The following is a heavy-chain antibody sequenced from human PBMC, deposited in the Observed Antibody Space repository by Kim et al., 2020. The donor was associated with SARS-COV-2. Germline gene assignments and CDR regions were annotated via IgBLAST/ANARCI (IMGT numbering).Heavy chain of an antibody. V-gene: IGHV4-39*01. J-gene: IGHJ4*02. CDR3: ARLRGGSTGAPDY. D-gene: IGHD1-1*01. Sequence: NPARKSRVTISVATSKNQFSLKLSSVTAADTAVYYCARLRGGSTGAPDYWGQGTLVTVSS.